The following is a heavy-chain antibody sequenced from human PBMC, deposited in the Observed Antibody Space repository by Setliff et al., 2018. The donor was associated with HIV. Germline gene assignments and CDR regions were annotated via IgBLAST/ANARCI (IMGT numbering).Heavy chain of an antibody. CDR1: GGTFRSPV. D-gene: IGHD2-15*01. CDR3: ARGLPTYCSGGNCYPWDV. V-gene: IGHV1-69*10. J-gene: IGHJ6*04. Sequence: RASVKVSCKASGGTFRSPVINWVRQAPRQGLEWMGGIIPMREVATYPQMFRDRVTITMDESTRTAYMELRSLTSEDTAVYYCARGLPTYCSGGNCYPWDVWGKGTTVTVSS. CDR2: IIPMREVA.